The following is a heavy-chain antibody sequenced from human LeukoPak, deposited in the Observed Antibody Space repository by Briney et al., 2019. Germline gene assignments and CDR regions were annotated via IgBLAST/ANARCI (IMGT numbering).Heavy chain of an antibody. Sequence: SETLSLTCTVSGYSISSGYYWGWIRQPPGKGLEWIGSIYHSGSTYYNPSLKSRVTISVDTSKNQFSLKLRSVTAADTAVYYCARDTALDYWGQGTLVTVSS. D-gene: IGHD5-18*01. CDR1: GYSISSGYY. J-gene: IGHJ4*02. CDR3: ARDTALDY. CDR2: IYHSGST. V-gene: IGHV4-38-2*02.